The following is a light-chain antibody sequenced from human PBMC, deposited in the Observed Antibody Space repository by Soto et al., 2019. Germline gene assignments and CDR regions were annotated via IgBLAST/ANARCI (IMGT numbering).Light chain of an antibody. CDR1: NRDVGAYNY. CDR2: DVN. Sequence: QSVLTQPRSVSGSPGQSVTISCTGTNRDVGAYNYVSWYQQHPGKAPKLIIYDVNKRPSGVPDRFSGSKSGITASLTISGLQAEDEANYHCFSFSGGIGGGTKLTVL. V-gene: IGLV2-11*01. J-gene: IGLJ2*01. CDR3: FSFSGG.